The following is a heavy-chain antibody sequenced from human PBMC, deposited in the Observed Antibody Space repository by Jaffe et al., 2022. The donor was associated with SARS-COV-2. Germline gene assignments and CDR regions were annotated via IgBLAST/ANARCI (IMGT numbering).Heavy chain of an antibody. J-gene: IGHJ5*02. CDR1: GGSISSYY. CDR2: IYYSGST. V-gene: IGHV4-59*01. D-gene: IGHD6-19*01. Sequence: QVQLQESGPGLVKPSETLSLTCTVSGGSISSYYWSWIRQPPGKGLEWIGYIYYSGSTNYNPSLKSRVTISVDTSKNQFSLKLSSVTAADTAVYYCACLRVAGGNWFDPWGQGTLVTVSS. CDR3: ACLRVAGGNWFDP.